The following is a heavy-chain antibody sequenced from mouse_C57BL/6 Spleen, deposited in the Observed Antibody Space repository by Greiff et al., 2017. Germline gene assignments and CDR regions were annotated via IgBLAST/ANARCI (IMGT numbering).Heavy chain of an antibody. J-gene: IGHJ2*01. Sequence: QVQLQQSGAELARPGASVKLSCKASGYTFTSYGISWVKQRTGQGLEWIGEIYPRSGNTYYNVKFKGKATLTADKSSSTAYMELRSLTSADSAVYFCARVRRPYYVAYWGQGTTLTVSA. V-gene: IGHV1-81*01. CDR2: IYPRSGNT. CDR1: GYTFTSYG. CDR3: ARVRRPYYVAY.